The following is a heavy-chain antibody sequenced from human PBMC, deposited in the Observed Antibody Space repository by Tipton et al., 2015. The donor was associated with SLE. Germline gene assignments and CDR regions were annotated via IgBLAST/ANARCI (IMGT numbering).Heavy chain of an antibody. CDR1: GGSISSSSYF. D-gene: IGHD3-16*01. CDR3: ARTWDMDV. Sequence: TLSLTCTVSGGSISSSSYFWGWIRQPPGKGLEWIGSIYYSGNTYYNPSLKSRVTISVDTSKNQFSLKLSSVTAADTAVYYCARTWDMDVWGNGTTVTVSS. V-gene: IGHV4-39*07. CDR2: IYYSGNT. J-gene: IGHJ6*03.